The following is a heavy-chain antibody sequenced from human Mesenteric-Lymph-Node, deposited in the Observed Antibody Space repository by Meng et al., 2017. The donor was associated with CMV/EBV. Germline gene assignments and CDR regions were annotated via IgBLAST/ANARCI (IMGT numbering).Heavy chain of an antibody. J-gene: IGHJ3*02. D-gene: IGHD1-26*01. V-gene: IGHV1-8*03. CDR1: GYTFTSYD. Sequence: ASVKVSCKASGYTFTSYDINWVRQATGQGLEWMGWMNPNSGNTGYAQKFQSRVTITRNTSISTAYMELSSLRSEDTAVYYCARGSGSLLDAFDIWGQGTMVTVSS. CDR3: ARGSGSLLDAFDI. CDR2: MNPNSGNT.